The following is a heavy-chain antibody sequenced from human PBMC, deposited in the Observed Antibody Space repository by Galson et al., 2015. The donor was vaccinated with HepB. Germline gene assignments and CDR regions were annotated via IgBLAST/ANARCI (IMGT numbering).Heavy chain of an antibody. J-gene: IGHJ4*02. CDR2: ISGSGGST. D-gene: IGHD4-23*01. CDR3: AKDGMLQGWTTVVTPGY. V-gene: IGHV3-23*01. CDR1: GFTFSSYA. Sequence: SLRLSCAASGFTFSSYAMSWVRQAPGKGLEWVSAISGSGGSTYYADSVKGRFTISRDNSKNTLYLQMNSLRAEDTAVYYCAKDGMLQGWTTVVTPGYRGQGTLVTVSS.